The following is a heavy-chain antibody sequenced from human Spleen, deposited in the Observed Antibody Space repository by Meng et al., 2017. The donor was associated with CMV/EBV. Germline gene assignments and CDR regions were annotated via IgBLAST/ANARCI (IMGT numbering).Heavy chain of an antibody. J-gene: IGHJ4*02. V-gene: IGHV4-30-4*08. CDR2: IYFSGST. CDR1: DSVNTGDSY. Sequence: DSVNTGDSYWSWLRQSPGKGLEWIGYIYFSGSTYYNPSLKGRVSMSMDTSKNHFSLKLKSVTAADTAVYYCARGHCTKGVCSVFDYWGQGTLVTVSS. CDR3: ARGHCTKGVCSVFDY. D-gene: IGHD2-8*01.